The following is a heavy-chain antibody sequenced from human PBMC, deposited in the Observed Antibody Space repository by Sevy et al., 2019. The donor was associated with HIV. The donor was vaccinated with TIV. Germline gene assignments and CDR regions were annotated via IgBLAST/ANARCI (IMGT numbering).Heavy chain of an antibody. CDR3: ARGRKYYYDSSGYYPDNWFDP. V-gene: IGHV4-61*02. Sequence: SETLSLTCTVSGGSISSGSYYWSWIRQPAGKGLEWIGRIYTSGSTNYNPSLKSRVTISVDTSKNQFSLKLSSVTAADTAVYYCARGRKYYYDSSGYYPDNWFDPWGQGTLVTVSS. CDR1: GGSISSGSYY. D-gene: IGHD3-22*01. CDR2: IYTSGST. J-gene: IGHJ5*02.